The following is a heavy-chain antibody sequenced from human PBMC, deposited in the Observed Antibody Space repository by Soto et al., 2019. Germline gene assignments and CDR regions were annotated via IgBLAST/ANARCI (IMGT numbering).Heavy chain of an antibody. CDR1: GFTVRSNY. J-gene: IGHJ6*02. Sequence: GGSLRLSCAASGFTVRSNYMSWVRQAPGEGLEWVSVIYSGGSTYYADSVKGRFTISRDNSKNTVHLQMNSLRAEDTAVYYCARGSGYYYGMDVWGQGTTVTVSS. CDR2: IYSGGST. CDR3: ARGSGYYYGMDV. D-gene: IGHD3-10*01. V-gene: IGHV3-53*01.